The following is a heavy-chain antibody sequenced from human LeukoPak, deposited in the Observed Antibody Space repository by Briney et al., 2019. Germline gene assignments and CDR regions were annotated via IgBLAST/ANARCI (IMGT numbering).Heavy chain of an antibody. J-gene: IGHJ4*02. D-gene: IGHD3-10*01. V-gene: IGHV4-34*01. CDR3: ARLGFGAAVGPDY. CDR2: INHSGST. Sequence: SETLSLTCAIYGGPFSGYYWSWIRQPPKRGLEWIGEINHSGSTSYNPSLKSRVTISGDASKNQFSLKLSSVTAADTAVYYCARLGFGAAVGPDYWGQGTLVTVSS. CDR1: GGPFSGYY.